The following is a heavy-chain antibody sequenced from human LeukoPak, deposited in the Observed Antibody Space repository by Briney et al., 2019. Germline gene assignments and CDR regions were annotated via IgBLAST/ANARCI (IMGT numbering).Heavy chain of an antibody. Sequence: NPSETLSLTCTVSGGSISSSSYYWGWIRQPPGKGLEWIGSIYYSGSTYYNPSLKSRVTISVDTSKNQFSLKLSSVTAADTAVNYCARHLRGSYRWFDPWGQGTLVTVSS. V-gene: IGHV4-39*01. D-gene: IGHD1-26*01. CDR3: ARHLRGSYRWFDP. CDR1: GGSISSSSYY. J-gene: IGHJ5*02. CDR2: IYYSGST.